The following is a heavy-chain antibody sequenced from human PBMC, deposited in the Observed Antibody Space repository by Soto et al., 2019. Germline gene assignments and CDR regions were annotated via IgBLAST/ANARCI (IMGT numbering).Heavy chain of an antibody. CDR2: IYYSGST. CDR3: ARALYSYGPKFDP. J-gene: IGHJ5*02. D-gene: IGHD5-18*01. CDR1: GGSFSGYY. V-gene: IGHV4-59*01. Sequence: PSETLSLTCAVYGGSFSGYYWSWIRQPPGKGLEWIGYIYYSGSTNYNPSLKSRVTISVDTSKNQFSLKLSSVTAADTAVYYCARALYSYGPKFDPWGQGTLVTVSS.